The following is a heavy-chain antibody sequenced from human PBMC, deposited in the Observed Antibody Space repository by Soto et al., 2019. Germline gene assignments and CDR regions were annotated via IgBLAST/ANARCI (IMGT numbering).Heavy chain of an antibody. Sequence: PVGSLRLSCAASGFPFDTSAMIWVRQAPGKGPEWLSPISGGGDLAYYAESVKGRFTSSRDNSKNTLYLQMTFLRVDDTAVYYCAKYSGDFPVYNGLNVWGQGTTVTVSS. CDR3: AKYSGDFPVYNGLNV. J-gene: IGHJ6*02. V-gene: IGHV3-23*01. D-gene: IGHD1-26*01. CDR2: ISGGGDLA. CDR1: GFPFDTSA.